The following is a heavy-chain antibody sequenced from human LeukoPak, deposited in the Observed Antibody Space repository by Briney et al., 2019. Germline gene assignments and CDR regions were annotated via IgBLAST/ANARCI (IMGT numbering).Heavy chain of an antibody. Sequence: SETLSLTCAVSGSAISSGYYWGWIRQPPGKGLQWIGNIYHSGTTYYNPSLKSRLTISVDTSKNQCSLKLTSVTAADTAVYYCARIRSSSWSHFDYWRQGTLVSVSS. D-gene: IGHD6-13*01. CDR1: GSAISSGYY. CDR3: ARIRSSSWSHFDY. V-gene: IGHV4-38-2*01. CDR2: IYHSGTT. J-gene: IGHJ4*02.